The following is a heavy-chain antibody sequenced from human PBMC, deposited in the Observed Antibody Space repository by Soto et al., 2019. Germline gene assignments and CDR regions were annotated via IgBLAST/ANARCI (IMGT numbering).Heavy chain of an antibody. J-gene: IGHJ4*02. V-gene: IGHV4-34*01. D-gene: IGHD3-10*01. CDR2: INHSGST. CDR3: ARLSGS. Sequence: SETLSLTCAVYGGSFSGYYWSWIRQPPGKGLEWIGEINHSGSTNYNPSLKSRVTISVDTSKNQFSLKLSSVTAADTAVYYCARLSGSWGQGTLVTVSS. CDR1: GGSFSGYY.